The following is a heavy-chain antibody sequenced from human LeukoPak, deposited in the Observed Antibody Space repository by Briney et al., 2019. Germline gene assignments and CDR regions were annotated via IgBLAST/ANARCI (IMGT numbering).Heavy chain of an antibody. CDR2: INHSGST. J-gene: IGHJ5*02. V-gene: IGHV4-34*01. CDR1: GGSFSGYY. D-gene: IGHD1-26*01. Sequence: SETLSLTCAVYGGSFSGYYWSWIRQPPGKGLEWIGEINHSGSTNYNPSLKSRVTISVDTSKNQFSLKLNSVTAADTAIYYCARQLYSGSYPSWGQGALVTVSS. CDR3: ARQLYSGSYPS.